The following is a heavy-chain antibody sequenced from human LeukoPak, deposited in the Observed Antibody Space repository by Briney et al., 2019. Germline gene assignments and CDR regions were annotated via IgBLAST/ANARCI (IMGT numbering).Heavy chain of an antibody. V-gene: IGHV3-43*01. D-gene: IGHD3-9*01. Sequence: GGSLRLSCAASGFTFDDYTMHWVRQAPGKGLECVSLISWDGGSTYYADSVRGRFTISRDNSKNSLYLRMNSLRIEDTALYYCAKAGYTMDNYYYMDVWGKGTTVTVSS. CDR3: AKAGYTMDNYYYMDV. CDR2: ISWDGGST. CDR1: GFTFDDYT. J-gene: IGHJ6*03.